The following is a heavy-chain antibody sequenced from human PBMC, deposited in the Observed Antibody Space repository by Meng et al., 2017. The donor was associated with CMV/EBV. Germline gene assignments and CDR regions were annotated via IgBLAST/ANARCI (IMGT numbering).Heavy chain of an antibody. V-gene: IGHV1-69*05. CDR2: IIPIFGTA. CDR3: ARSGYRYYYDSSGHFDY. J-gene: IGHJ4*02. D-gene: IGHD3-22*01. Sequence: SVKVSCKASGGTFSSYAISWVRQAPGQGLEWMGGIIPIFGTANYAQKLQGRVTITTDESTSTAYMELSSLRSEDTAVYYCARSGYRYYYDSSGHFDYWGQGTLVTVSS. CDR1: GGTFSSYA.